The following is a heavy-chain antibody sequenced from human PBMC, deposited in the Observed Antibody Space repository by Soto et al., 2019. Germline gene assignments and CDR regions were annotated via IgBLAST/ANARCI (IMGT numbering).Heavy chain of an antibody. CDR3: ARVRTTVVTILAY. CDR2: INAGNGNT. Sequence: ASVKVSCKASGYTFTSYAMHWVRQAPGQRLEWMGWINAGNGNTKYSQKFQGRVTITRDTSASTAYMELSSLRSEDTAVYYCARVRTTVVTILAYWGQGTLVTVSS. CDR1: GYTFTSYA. J-gene: IGHJ4*02. V-gene: IGHV1-3*01. D-gene: IGHD4-17*01.